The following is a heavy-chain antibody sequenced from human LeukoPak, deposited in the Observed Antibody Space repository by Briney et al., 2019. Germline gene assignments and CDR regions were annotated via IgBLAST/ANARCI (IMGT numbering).Heavy chain of an antibody. CDR1: GGSFSGYY. D-gene: IGHD2-15*01. Sequence: SETLSLTCAVYGGSFSGYYWSWIRQPPGKGLEWIGEINHSGSANYNPSLKSRVTISVDTSKNQFSLKLSSVTAADTAVYYCARVVTLGYCSGGSCPNWFDPWGQGTLVTVSS. J-gene: IGHJ5*02. CDR3: ARVVTLGYCSGGSCPNWFDP. V-gene: IGHV4-34*01. CDR2: INHSGSA.